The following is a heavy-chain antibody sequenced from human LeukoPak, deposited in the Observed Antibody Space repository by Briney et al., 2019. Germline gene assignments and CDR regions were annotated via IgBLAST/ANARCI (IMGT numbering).Heavy chain of an antibody. Sequence: SETLSLTCTVAGGSISSYYWSWIRQPAGKGLEWIGRIYTSGSTNYNPSLKSRVTMSVDTSKNQFSLKLSSVTAADTAVYYCAREGGRSSSSIWFDPWGQGTLVTVSS. CDR2: IYTSGST. V-gene: IGHV4-4*07. J-gene: IGHJ5*02. D-gene: IGHD6-13*01. CDR1: GGSISSYY. CDR3: AREGGRSSSSIWFDP.